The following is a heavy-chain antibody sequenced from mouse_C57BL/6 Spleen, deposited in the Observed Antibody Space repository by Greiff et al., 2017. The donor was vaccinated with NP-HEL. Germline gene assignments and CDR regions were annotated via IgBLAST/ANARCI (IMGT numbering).Heavy chain of an antibody. CDR2: IDPSDSYT. V-gene: IGHV1-69*01. D-gene: IGHD1-1*01. CDR1: GYTFTSYW. J-gene: IGHJ4*01. Sequence: QVQLKESGAELVMPGASVKLSCKASGYTFTSYWMHWVKQRPGQGLEWIGEIDPSDSYTNYNQKFKGKSTLTVDKSSSTAYMQLSSLTSEDSAVYYCARWDYYGSKDYAMDYWGQGTSVTVSS. CDR3: ARWDYYGSKDYAMDY.